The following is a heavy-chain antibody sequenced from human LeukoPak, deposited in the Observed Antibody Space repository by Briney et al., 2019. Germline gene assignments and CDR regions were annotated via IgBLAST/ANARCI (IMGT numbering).Heavy chain of an antibody. CDR1: GGTFSSYA. D-gene: IGHD5-24*01. V-gene: IGHV1-69*05. Sequence: ASVKVSCKASGGTFSSYAISWVRQAPGQGLEWMGGIIPIFGTANYAQKFQGRVTITTDESTSTAYMELSSLRSEDTAVYYCARTSRDGYNYVAFDIWGQGTMVTVSS. CDR3: ARTSRDGYNYVAFDI. J-gene: IGHJ3*02. CDR2: IIPIFGTA.